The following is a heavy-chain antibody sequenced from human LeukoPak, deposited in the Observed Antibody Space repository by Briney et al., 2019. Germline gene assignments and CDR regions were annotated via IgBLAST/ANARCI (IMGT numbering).Heavy chain of an antibody. V-gene: IGHV4-59*08. CDR2: IYYSGST. D-gene: IGHD4-17*01. J-gene: IGHJ4*02. CDR3: ASYAGDYGGYDY. CDR1: GGSISSYY. Sequence: SETLSLTCTVSGGSISSYYWSWIRQPPGKGLEWIGYIYYSGSTNYNPSLKSRVTISVDTSKNQFSLKLSSVTAADTAVYYCASYAGDYGGYDYWGQGTLVTVSS.